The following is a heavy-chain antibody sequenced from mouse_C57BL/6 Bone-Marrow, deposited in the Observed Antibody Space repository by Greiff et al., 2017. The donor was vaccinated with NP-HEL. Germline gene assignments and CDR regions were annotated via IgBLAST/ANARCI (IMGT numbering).Heavy chain of an antibody. Sequence: VKLQESGAELARPGASVKLSCKASGYTFTSYGISWVKQRTGQGLEWIGEIYPRSGNTYYNEKFKGKATLTADKSSSTAYMELRSLTSEDSAVYFCARMALLWLRRAMDYWGQGTSVTVSS. D-gene: IGHD2-2*01. V-gene: IGHV1-81*01. CDR3: ARMALLWLRRAMDY. J-gene: IGHJ4*01. CDR2: IYPRSGNT. CDR1: GYTFTSYG.